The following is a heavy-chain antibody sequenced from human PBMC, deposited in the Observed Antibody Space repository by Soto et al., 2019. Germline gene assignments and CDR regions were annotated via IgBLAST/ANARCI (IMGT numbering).Heavy chain of an antibody. J-gene: IGHJ5*02. CDR3: ARDYSNYPFRWFDP. CDR1: GYTFTSYG. CDR2: ISAYNGNT. Sequence: GASVKVSCKASGYTFTSYGISWVRQAPGQGLEWMGWISAYNGNTKYAQELQGRVTMTTDTSTSTAYMELSSLRSDDTAVYYCARDYSNYPFRWFDPWGQGTLVTVSS. V-gene: IGHV1-18*01. D-gene: IGHD4-4*01.